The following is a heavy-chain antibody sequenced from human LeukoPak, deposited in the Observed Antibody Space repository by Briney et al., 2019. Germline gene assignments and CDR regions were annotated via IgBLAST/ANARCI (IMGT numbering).Heavy chain of an antibody. V-gene: IGHV1-18*01. CDR1: GYTFTSYG. J-gene: IGHJ5*01. D-gene: IGHD3-10*01. CDR3: ARFITMVRGVRVNWFDP. Sequence: ASVKVSCKASGYTFTSYGISWVRQAPGQGLEWMGWISAYNGNTNYAQKLQGRVTMTTDTSTSTAYMELRSLRSDGTAVYYCARFITMVRGVRVNWFDPWGKGTTVTISS. CDR2: ISAYNGNT.